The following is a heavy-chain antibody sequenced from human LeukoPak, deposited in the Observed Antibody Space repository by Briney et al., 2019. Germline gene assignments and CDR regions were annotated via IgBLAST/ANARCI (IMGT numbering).Heavy chain of an antibody. Sequence: SLRLSCAASGFTFSSYSMNWVRQAPGKGPEWVSGISWNSGSIDYADSVKGRFTISRDNAKNSLYLQMNSLRAEDTALYYCVKDASRGSGSYWGQGTLVTVSS. J-gene: IGHJ4*02. D-gene: IGHD3-10*01. CDR3: VKDASRGSGSY. CDR1: GFTFSSYS. CDR2: ISWNSGSI. V-gene: IGHV3-9*01.